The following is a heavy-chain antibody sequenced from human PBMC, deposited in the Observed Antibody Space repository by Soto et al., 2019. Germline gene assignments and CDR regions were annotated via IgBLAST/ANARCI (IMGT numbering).Heavy chain of an antibody. D-gene: IGHD5-12*01. J-gene: IGHJ3*02. CDR2: ISYDGSNK. V-gene: IGHV3-30*18. CDR1: GFTFSSYG. CDR3: AKEEMATGVGAFDI. Sequence: GGSLRLSCAASGFTFSSYGMHWVRQAPGKGLEWVAVISYDGSNKYYVDSVKGRFTISRDNSKNTLYLQMNSLRAEDTAVYYCAKEEMATGVGAFDIWGQGTMVTVSS.